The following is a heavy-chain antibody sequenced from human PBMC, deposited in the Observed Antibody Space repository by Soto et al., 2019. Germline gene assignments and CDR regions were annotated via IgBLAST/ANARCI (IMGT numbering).Heavy chain of an antibody. J-gene: IGHJ5*02. CDR2: ISYDGSNK. CDR1: GFTFSSYA. Sequence: QVQLVESGGGVVQPGRSLRLSCAASGFTFSSYAMHWVRQAPGKGLEWVAVISYDGSNKYYADSVKGRFTISRDNSKNTLYLQMNSLRAEDTAVYYCARDGPLYSSGWYYWFDPWGQGTLVTVSS. V-gene: IGHV3-30-3*01. D-gene: IGHD6-19*01. CDR3: ARDGPLYSSGWYYWFDP.